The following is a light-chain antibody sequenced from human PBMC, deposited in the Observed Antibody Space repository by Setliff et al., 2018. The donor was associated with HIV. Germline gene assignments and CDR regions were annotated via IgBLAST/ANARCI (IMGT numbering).Light chain of an antibody. V-gene: IGLV2-14*01. Sequence: ALTQPASVSGSPGQSITISCTGTSSDVGGYNYVSWYQQHPGKAPKLMIYDVSKRPSGVSNRFSGSKSGNTASLTISGLQAEDEADYYCSSYTSSSTEVFGTGTKVTVL. J-gene: IGLJ1*01. CDR3: SSYTSSSTEV. CDR2: DVS. CDR1: SSDVGGYNY.